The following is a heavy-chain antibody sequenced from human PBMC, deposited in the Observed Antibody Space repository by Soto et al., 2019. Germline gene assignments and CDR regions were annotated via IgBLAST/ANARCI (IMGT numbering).Heavy chain of an antibody. V-gene: IGHV4-34*01. CDR3: GRVGGLALGGRMYYFDS. CDR2: INHSGST. Sequence: SETLSLTCAVYGGSFSGYYWSWIRQPPGKGLEWIGEINHSGSTNYNPSLKSRVTISVDTSKNQFSLKLSSVTAADTAVYYCGRVGGLALGGRMYYFDSWGQGTLVPVSS. J-gene: IGHJ4*02. D-gene: IGHD3-10*01. CDR1: GGSFSGYY.